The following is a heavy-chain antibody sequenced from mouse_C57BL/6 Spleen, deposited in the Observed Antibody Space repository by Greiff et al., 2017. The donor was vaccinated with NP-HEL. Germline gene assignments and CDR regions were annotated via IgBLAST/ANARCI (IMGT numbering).Heavy chain of an antibody. CDR3: ARELLRYAMDY. CDR2: IYPGDGDT. Sequence: LQESGPELVKPGASVKISCKASGYAFSSSWMNWVKQRPGKGLEWIGRIYPGDGDTNYNGKFKGKATLTADKSSSTAYMQLSSLTSEDSAVYFCARELLRYAMDYWGQGTSVTVSS. CDR1: GYAFSSSW. D-gene: IGHD1-1*01. V-gene: IGHV1-82*01. J-gene: IGHJ4*01.